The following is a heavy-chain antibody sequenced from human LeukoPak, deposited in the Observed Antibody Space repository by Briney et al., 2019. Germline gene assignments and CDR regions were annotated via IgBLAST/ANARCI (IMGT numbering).Heavy chain of an antibody. CDR2: INYTGST. CDR3: ARVAGYLPTRWFDP. Sequence: PSETLSLTCTVSGGSISSYYWSWIRHVPGKGLEWIGEINYTGSTSYNPSLKSRVTISVDTSQNQFFLLLTSVTAADTAVYYCARVAGYLPTRWFDPWGQGTHVTVSS. J-gene: IGHJ5*02. D-gene: IGHD6-25*01. V-gene: IGHV4-34*01. CDR1: GGSISSYY.